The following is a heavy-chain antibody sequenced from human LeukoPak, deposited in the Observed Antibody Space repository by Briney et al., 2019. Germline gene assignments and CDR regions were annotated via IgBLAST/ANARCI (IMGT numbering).Heavy chain of an antibody. V-gene: IGHV3-11*01. D-gene: IGHD6-13*01. J-gene: IGHJ3*02. CDR3: ARDRTSSSWRPDSFDI. CDR1: GFTFSDYY. Sequence: GGSLRLSCAASGFTFSDYYMSWIRQAPGKGLEWVSYISGGGTTIYYADSVKGRFTISRDNAKNSLYQQMNSLRAEDTAVYYCARDRTSSSWRPDSFDIWGQGTMVTVSP. CDR2: ISGGGTTI.